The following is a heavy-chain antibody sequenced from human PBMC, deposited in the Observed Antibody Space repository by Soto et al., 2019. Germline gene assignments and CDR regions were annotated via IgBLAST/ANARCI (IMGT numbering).Heavy chain of an antibody. CDR3: ARDGPDYYGSGSYFDY. CDR2: IIPILGIA. D-gene: IGHD3-10*01. CDR1: GGTFSSYT. V-gene: IGHV1-69*04. Sequence: ASVKVSCKASGGTFSSYTISWVRQAPGQGLEWMGRIIPILGIANYAQKFQGRVTITADKSTSTAYMELSSLRSEDTAVYYCARDGPDYYGSGSYFDYWGQGTLVTVSS. J-gene: IGHJ4*02.